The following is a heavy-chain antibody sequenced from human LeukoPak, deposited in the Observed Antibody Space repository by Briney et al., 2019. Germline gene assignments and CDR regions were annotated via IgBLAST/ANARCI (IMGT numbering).Heavy chain of an antibody. V-gene: IGHV1-8*01. D-gene: IGHD2-15*01. CDR1: GYTFTSYD. Sequence: ASVKVSCKASGYTFTSYDINWVRQATGQGLEWMGWMNPNSGNTGYAQKFQGRVTMTRNTSISTAYMELSSLRSEDTAVYYCARGNSGGYCSGGSCCPDYYYYYYMDVWGKGTTVTISS. CDR3: ARGNSGGYCSGGSCCPDYYYYYYMDV. J-gene: IGHJ6*03. CDR2: MNPNSGNT.